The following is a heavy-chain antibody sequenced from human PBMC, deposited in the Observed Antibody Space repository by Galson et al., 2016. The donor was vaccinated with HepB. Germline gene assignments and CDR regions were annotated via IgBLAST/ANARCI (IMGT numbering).Heavy chain of an antibody. CDR1: GLTFSSYW. J-gene: IGHJ4*02. Sequence: SLRLSCAASGLTFSSYWMHWVRQAPGKGLEWISHIKSDGRSPNYADSVKGRFIISRDNAKNTLYLQMNSPRAEDTAVYYCARLSLVVGGTIDYWGQGTLVTVSS. CDR3: ARLSLVVGGTIDY. V-gene: IGHV3-74*01. CDR2: IKSDGRSP. D-gene: IGHD6-19*01.